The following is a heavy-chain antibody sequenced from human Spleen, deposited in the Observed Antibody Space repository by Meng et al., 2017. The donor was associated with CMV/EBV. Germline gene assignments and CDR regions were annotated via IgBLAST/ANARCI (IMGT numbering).Heavy chain of an antibody. V-gene: IGHV3-30-3*01. CDR3: AKDNYYDSSSYFDY. CDR1: GFTFSSKT. CDR2: VSRDGSNK. Sequence: GESLKISCATSGFTFSSKTIHWVRQAPGKGLEWVASVSRDGSNKYYADSVKGRFSIARDNSKNTLYLQMNSLRAEDTAVYYCAKDNYYDSSSYFDYWGQGTLVTVSS. J-gene: IGHJ4*02. D-gene: IGHD3-22*01.